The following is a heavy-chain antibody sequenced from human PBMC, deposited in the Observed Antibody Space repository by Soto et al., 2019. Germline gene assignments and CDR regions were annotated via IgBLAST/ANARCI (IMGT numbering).Heavy chain of an antibody. V-gene: IGHV3-21*01. CDR2: ISSSSSYI. CDR3: ARGSSSDFDY. D-gene: IGHD6-6*01. Sequence: EVQLVESGGGLVKPGGSLRLSCAASGFTFSLYSVNWVRQAPGKGLEWVSSISSSSSYIYYADSVKGRFTISRDNAKNSLYLQMNSLRAEDTAVYYCARGSSSDFDYWGQGALVTVS. CDR1: GFTFSLYS. J-gene: IGHJ4*02.